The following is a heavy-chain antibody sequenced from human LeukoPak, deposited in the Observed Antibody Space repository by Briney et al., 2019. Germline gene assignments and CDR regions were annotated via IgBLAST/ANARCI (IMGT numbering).Heavy chain of an antibody. V-gene: IGHV3-23*01. J-gene: IGHJ4*02. CDR1: GFTFSDYA. D-gene: IGHD6-19*01. CDR2: ISGSGDTT. Sequence: GGSLRLSCAASGFTFSDYAMTWVRQAPGKGLEWVSVISGSGDTTHFADSVKDRFTISRENSKNTLYLQMNGLRSEDTAIYYCAKVQTWGGLAVTGTFDYWGQGTLVTVSS. CDR3: AKVQTWGGLAVTGTFDY.